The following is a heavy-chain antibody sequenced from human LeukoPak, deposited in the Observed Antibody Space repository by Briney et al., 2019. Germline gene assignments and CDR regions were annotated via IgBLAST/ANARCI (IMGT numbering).Heavy chain of an antibody. D-gene: IGHD2/OR15-2a*01. CDR3: AKKARLNSAGVLLIADAFDI. CDR2: ISGGGGGT. CDR1: GFTFSSYA. J-gene: IGHJ3*02. Sequence: TGGSLRLSCAASGFTFSSYAMSWVRQAPGKGLEWVSEISGGGGGTNYADSVKGRFTISRDNSKNTLYLHMNSLRDDDTAVYYCAKKARLNSAGVLLIADAFDIWGQGTMVTVSS. V-gene: IGHV3-23*01.